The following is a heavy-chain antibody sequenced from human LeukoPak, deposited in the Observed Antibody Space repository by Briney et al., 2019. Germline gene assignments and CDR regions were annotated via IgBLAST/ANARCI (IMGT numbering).Heavy chain of an antibody. CDR2: ISGSGGST. J-gene: IGHJ3*02. V-gene: IGHV3-23*01. CDR1: GFTFSSYA. D-gene: IGHD5-24*01. CDR3: AREGRRLHLDGDAFDI. Sequence: GGSLRLSCAASGFTFSSYAMSWVRQAPGKGLEWVSAISGSGGSTYYADSVKGRFTISRDNSKNTLYLQMNSLRAEDTAVYYCAREGRRLHLDGDAFDIWGQGTMVTVSS.